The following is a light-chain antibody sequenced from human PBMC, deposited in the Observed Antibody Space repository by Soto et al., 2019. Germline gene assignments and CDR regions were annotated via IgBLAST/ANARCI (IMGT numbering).Light chain of an antibody. CDR1: SSNIGAGYD. CDR2: GNS. V-gene: IGLV1-40*01. Sequence: QSVLTQPPSVSGAPGQRVTISCTGSSSNIGAGYDVHWYQQLPGTAPKLLIYGNSNRPSGVPDRFSGPKSGTSASLAITGLQAEDEADYYCQSYDSSLSALWVFGGGTKLTVL. J-gene: IGLJ3*02. CDR3: QSYDSSLSALWV.